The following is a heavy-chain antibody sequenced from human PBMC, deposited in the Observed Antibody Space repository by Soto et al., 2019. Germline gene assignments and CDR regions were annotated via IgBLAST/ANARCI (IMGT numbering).Heavy chain of an antibody. CDR3: ERGGGTNWLDP. J-gene: IGHJ5*02. V-gene: IGHV4-34*01. D-gene: IGHD1-1*01. Sequence: SETLSLTCAVYGGSFSGYYWSWIRQPPGKGLEWIGEINHSGSTNYNPSLKSRVTISVDTSKNQFSLKLSSVTAADTAVYYCERGGGTNWLDPWGQGTLVTVYS. CDR2: INHSGST. CDR1: GGSFSGYY.